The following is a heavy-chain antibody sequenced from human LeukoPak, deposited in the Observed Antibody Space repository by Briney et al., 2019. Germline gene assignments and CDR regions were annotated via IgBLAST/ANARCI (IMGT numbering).Heavy chain of an antibody. D-gene: IGHD4-11*01. CDR3: ARDGVDYSNSLGAFDI. CDR1: GFTFSSYS. J-gene: IGHJ3*02. Sequence: PGGSLRLSCAASGFTFSSYSMNWVRQAPGKGLEWVSSISSSSSYIYYAYSVKGRFTISRDNAKNSLYLQMNSLRAEDRAVYYCARDGVDYSNSLGAFDIWGQGTMVTVSS. V-gene: IGHV3-21*01. CDR2: ISSSSSYI.